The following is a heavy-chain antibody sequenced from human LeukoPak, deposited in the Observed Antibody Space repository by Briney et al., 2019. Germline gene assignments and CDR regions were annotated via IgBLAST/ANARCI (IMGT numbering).Heavy chain of an antibody. V-gene: IGHV3-21*01. D-gene: IGHD5-24*01. CDR1: GFTFSSYS. CDR2: ISSSSSYI. Sequence: GESMRLSCAASGFTFSSYSINWVRQAPGKGLEWVSSISSSSSYIYYADSVKDRFTISRDNAKNSLYLQMNSLRAEDTAVYYCARDSYTRDVALVDYWGQGTLVTVSS. CDR3: ARDSYTRDVALVDY. J-gene: IGHJ4*02.